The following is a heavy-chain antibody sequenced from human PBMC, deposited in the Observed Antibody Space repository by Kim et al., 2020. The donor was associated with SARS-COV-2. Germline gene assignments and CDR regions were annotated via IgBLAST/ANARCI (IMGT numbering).Heavy chain of an antibody. CDR3: ARGLRWGAVAGIGY. D-gene: IGHD6-19*01. CDR1: GYTFTSYD. J-gene: IGHJ4*02. V-gene: IGHV1-8*01. Sequence: ASVKVSCKASGYTFTSYDINWVRQATGQGLEWMGWMNPNSGNTGYAQKFQGRVTMTRNTSISTAYMELSSLRSEDTAVYYCARGLRWGAVAGIGYWGQGTLVTVSS. CDR2: MNPNSGNT.